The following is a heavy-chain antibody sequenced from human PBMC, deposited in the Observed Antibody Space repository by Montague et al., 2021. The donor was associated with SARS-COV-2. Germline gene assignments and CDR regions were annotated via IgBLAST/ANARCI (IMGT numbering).Heavy chain of an antibody. V-gene: IGHV4-61*08. J-gene: IGHJ4*02. D-gene: IGHD6-13*01. Sequence: SETLSLTCTVSGGSVSSGGYYRSWIRQPPGKGLEWIGYIYYSGSTXYNPSLKSRVTISLDTSKNQFSLKLTSVTAADTAVYYCARVSLAAAATRSDYWGQGTLVTVSS. CDR1: GGSVSSGGYY. CDR3: ARVSLAAAATRSDY. CDR2: IYYSGST.